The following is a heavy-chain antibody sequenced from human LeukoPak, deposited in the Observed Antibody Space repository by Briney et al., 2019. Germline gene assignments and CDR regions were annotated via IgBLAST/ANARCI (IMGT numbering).Heavy chain of an antibody. CDR2: IYYSGST. CDR3: ARDLRYSSSWYNYYYMDV. Sequence: PSETLSLTCTVSGGSISSYYWSWIRQPPGKGLEWIGYIYYSGSTNYNPSLKSRVTISVDTSKNQFSLKLSSVTAADTAVYYCARDLRYSSSWYNYYYMDVWGKGTTVTVPS. J-gene: IGHJ6*03. D-gene: IGHD6-13*01. V-gene: IGHV4-59*01. CDR1: GGSISSYY.